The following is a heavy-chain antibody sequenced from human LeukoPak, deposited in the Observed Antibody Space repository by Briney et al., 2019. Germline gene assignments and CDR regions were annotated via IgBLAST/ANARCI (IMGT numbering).Heavy chain of an antibody. CDR3: ARDHQVFSPTPLYGMDV. Sequence: QTGGSLRLSCAASGFTFSSYWMSWVRQAPGKGLEWVANIKQDGSEKYYVDSVKGRFTISRDNAKNSLYLQMNSLRAEDTAVYYCARDHQVFSPTPLYGMDVWGQGTTVTVSS. CDR2: IKQDGSEK. D-gene: IGHD3-9*01. V-gene: IGHV3-7*01. J-gene: IGHJ6*02. CDR1: GFTFSSYW.